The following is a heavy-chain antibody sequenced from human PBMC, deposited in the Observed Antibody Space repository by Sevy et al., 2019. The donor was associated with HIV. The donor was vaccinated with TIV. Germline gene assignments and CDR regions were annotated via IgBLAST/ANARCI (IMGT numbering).Heavy chain of an antibody. CDR3: SRDFNRLMGVY. Sequence: GSLRLSCTTSGFPFGDYTMTWFRQAPGKGLEWVGSIGSKSYGGTTEYAASVKGRFLVSRDDSKSIAYLQMNSLKTEDTAVYYCSRDFNRLMGVYWGQGTLVTVSS. CDR2: IGSKSYGGTT. V-gene: IGHV3-49*03. J-gene: IGHJ4*02. CDR1: GFPFGDYT. D-gene: IGHD3-16*01.